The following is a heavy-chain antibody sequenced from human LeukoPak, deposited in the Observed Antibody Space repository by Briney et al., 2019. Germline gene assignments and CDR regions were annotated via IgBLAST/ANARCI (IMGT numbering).Heavy chain of an antibody. V-gene: IGHV4-4*07. Sequence: SETLSLTRAVSGGSISSYYWSWIRQPAGKGLEWIGRIYTSGSTNYNPSLKSRVTMSVDTSKNQFSLRLSSVTAADTAVYYCARDLGGYSSRSYYWFDPWGQGTLVTVSS. CDR3: ARDLGGYSSRSYYWFDP. CDR1: GGSISSYY. D-gene: IGHD6-13*01. J-gene: IGHJ5*02. CDR2: IYTSGST.